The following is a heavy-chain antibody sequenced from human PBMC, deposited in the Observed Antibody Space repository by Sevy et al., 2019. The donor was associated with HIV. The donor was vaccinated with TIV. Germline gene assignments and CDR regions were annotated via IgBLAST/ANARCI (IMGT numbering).Heavy chain of an antibody. CDR1: GFTLSPYS. V-gene: IGHV3-48*02. D-gene: IGHD4-4*01. Sequence: GGSLRLSCAASGFTLSPYSMEWVRQAPGKGLEWVSHISSSSNIIYYAGSVKGRFTVYRENAKNWLYLRMDSQRDEDTVVYYCAGDYMRIGNSNYYYGMDVWGQGSTVTVSS. J-gene: IGHJ6*02. CDR2: ISSSSNII. CDR3: AGDYMRIGNSNYYYGMDV.